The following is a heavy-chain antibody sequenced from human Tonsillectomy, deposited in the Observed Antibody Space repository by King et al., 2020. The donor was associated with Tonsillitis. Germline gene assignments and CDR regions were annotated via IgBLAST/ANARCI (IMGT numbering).Heavy chain of an antibody. D-gene: IGHD3-3*01. V-gene: IGHV1-18*04. CDR3: ARLIGVAVYYYVMDV. CDR2: ISAYNGNT. Sequence: VQLVESGAEVKKPGASVKVSCKASGYTFTSYGISWVRQAPGQGLEWMGWISAYNGNTNSAQNLQGRDTMTTDTSPSKAYMELRSLRSDDTAVYYCARLIGVAVYYYVMDVWGQGTTVTVSS. CDR1: GYTFTSYG. J-gene: IGHJ6*02.